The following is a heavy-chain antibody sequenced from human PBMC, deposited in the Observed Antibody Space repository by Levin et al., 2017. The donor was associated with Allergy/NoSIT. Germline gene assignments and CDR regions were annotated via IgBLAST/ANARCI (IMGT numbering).Heavy chain of an antibody. J-gene: IGHJ4*02. D-gene: IGHD4-17*01. CDR2: IWYDGSNK. V-gene: IGHV3-33*01. Sequence: GGSLRLSCAASGFTFSSYGMHWVRQAPGKGLEWVAVIWYDGSNKYYADSVKGRFTISRDNSKNTLYLQMNSLRAEDTAVYYCARAMTTVTPGAFDYWGQGTLVTVSS. CDR1: GFTFSSYG. CDR3: ARAMTTVTPGAFDY.